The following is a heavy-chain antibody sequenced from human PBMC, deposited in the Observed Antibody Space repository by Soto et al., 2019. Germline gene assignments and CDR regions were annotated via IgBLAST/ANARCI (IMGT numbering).Heavy chain of an antibody. CDR2: INPNSGGT. J-gene: IGHJ5*02. CDR1: GYTFTGYY. V-gene: IGHV1-2*02. Sequence: AASVKVSCKASGYTFTGYYMHWVRQAPGQGLEWMGWINPNSGGTNYAQKFQGRVTMTRDTSISTAYMELSRLRSDDTAVYYCARAFTVIAARPDWFDPWGQGTLVTVSS. D-gene: IGHD6-6*01. CDR3: ARAFTVIAARPDWFDP.